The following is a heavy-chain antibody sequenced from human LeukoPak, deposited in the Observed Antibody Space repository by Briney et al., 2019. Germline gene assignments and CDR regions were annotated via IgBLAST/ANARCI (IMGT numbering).Heavy chain of an antibody. D-gene: IGHD3-10*01. J-gene: IGHJ6*04. CDR3: ARDGATLYYYGSGSYYKDYYYYGMDV. V-gene: IGHV4-38-2*02. CDR2: IYHSGST. Sequence: SETLSLTSAVSGYSISSGYYWGWIRQPPGKGLEWIGSIYHSGSTYYNPSLKSRVTISVDTSKNQFSLKLSSVTAAGTAVYYCARDGATLYYYGSGSYYKDYYYYGMDVWGKGTTVTVSS. CDR1: GYSISSGYY.